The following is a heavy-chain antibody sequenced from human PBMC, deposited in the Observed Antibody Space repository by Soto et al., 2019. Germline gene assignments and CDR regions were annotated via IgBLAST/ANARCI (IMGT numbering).Heavy chain of an antibody. CDR1: GFTFSSYA. J-gene: IGHJ3*02. CDR2: ISDDGSNK. D-gene: IGHD3-22*01. V-gene: IGHV3-30-3*01. CDR3: ARELTYYYYSSGYYRTHHDAFDI. Sequence: GGSLRLSCTASGFTFSSYAMHWVRQAPGKGLEWVAVISDDGSNKYYADSVKGRFTISRDNSKNTLYLQMNSLRAEDTAVYYCARELTYYYYSSGYYRTHHDAFDIWGQGTMVTVSS.